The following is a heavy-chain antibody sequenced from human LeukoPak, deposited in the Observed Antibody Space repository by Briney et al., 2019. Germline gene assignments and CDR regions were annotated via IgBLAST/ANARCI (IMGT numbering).Heavy chain of an antibody. D-gene: IGHD1-26*01. CDR2: INTDGSST. CDR3: AMGSPDEPLDY. CDR1: GFTFSSYW. Sequence: GGSLRLSCAASGFTFSSYWMHWVRQAPGKGPVWVSRINTDGSSTKYADSVKGRFTISRDNAKNTLYLQMNSLRAEDTAVYFCAMGSPDEPLDYWGQGTLVTVSS. J-gene: IGHJ4*02. V-gene: IGHV3-74*03.